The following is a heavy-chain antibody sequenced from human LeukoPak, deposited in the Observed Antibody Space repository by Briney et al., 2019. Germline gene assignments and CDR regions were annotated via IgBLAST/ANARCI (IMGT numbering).Heavy chain of an antibody. CDR3: ARDLAVAGTPFDY. J-gene: IGHJ4*02. CDR1: GGSISSSNW. D-gene: IGHD6-19*01. V-gene: IGHV4-4*02. Sequence: SGTLSLTCAVSGGSISSSNWWSWVRQPPGKGLEWIGEIYHSGSTNYNPSLKSRVTISVDKSKNQFSLKLSSVTAADTAVYYCARDLAVAGTPFDYWGQGTLVTVSS. CDR2: IYHSGST.